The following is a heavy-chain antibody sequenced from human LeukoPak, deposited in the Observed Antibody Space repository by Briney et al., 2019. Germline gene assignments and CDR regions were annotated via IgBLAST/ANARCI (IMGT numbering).Heavy chain of an antibody. Sequence: SVKVSCKASGGTFSSYAISWVRQAPGQGLEWMGGIIPIFGTANYAQKFQGRVTITADESTSTAYMELSSLRSEDTAVYYCAREIDRDDYNRFFDYWGQGTLVSVSS. CDR2: IIPIFGTA. J-gene: IGHJ4*02. D-gene: IGHD5-24*01. CDR1: GGTFSSYA. CDR3: AREIDRDDYNRFFDY. V-gene: IGHV1-69*13.